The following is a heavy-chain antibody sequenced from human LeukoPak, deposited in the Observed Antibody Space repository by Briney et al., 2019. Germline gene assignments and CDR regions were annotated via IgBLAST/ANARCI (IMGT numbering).Heavy chain of an antibody. CDR3: AENRFYYDSSGSSFNN. J-gene: IGHJ4*02. D-gene: IGHD3-22*01. V-gene: IGHV3-30*03. CDR2: ISYDGSNK. Sequence: GGSLRLSCAASGFTFSSYGMHWVRQAPGKGLEWVAVISYDGSNKYYADSVKGRFTISRDNSKNTLYLQMNSLRAEDTAVYYCAENRFYYDSSGSSFNNWGQGTLVTVSS. CDR1: GFTFSSYG.